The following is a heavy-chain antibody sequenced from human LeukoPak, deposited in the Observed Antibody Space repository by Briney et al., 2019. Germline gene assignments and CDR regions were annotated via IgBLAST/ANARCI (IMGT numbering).Heavy chain of an antibody. D-gene: IGHD6-13*01. CDR1: GGSISSYY. Sequence: SETLSLTCTVSGGSISSYYWSWIRQPPGKGLEWIGYIYYSGSTNYNPSLKSRVTISVDTSKNQFSLKLSSVTAADTAVYYCARVGARAAGFDYWGQGTLVTVSS. V-gene: IGHV4-59*12. CDR3: ARVGARAAGFDY. J-gene: IGHJ4*02. CDR2: IYYSGST.